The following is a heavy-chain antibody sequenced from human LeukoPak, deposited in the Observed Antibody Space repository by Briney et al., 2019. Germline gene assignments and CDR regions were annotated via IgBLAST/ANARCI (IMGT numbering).Heavy chain of an antibody. CDR3: ARELGYSYGIYYFDY. CDR2: IIPIFGTA. V-gene: IGHV1-69*13. CDR1: GGTFSRYA. Sequence: SVKVSCKASGGTFSRYAISWVRQAPGQGLEWMGGIIPIFGTANYAQKFQGRVTITADESTSTAYMELSSLRSEDTAVYYCARELGYSYGIYYFDYWGQGTLVTVSS. D-gene: IGHD5-18*01. J-gene: IGHJ4*02.